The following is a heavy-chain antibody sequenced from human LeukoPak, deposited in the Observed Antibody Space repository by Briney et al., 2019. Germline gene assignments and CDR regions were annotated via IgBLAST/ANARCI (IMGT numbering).Heavy chain of an antibody. D-gene: IGHD4-23*01. CDR3: AKPDYGGRSFIDY. V-gene: IGHV3-30*18. CDR2: ISYDGTNK. J-gene: IGHJ4*02. CDR1: GFTFSSYG. Sequence: PGGSLRLSCAASGFTFSSYGMHWVRQAPGKGLEWVAVISYDGTNKFYADSVKGRFTISRDNSKSTLYLQMNSLRSADTAVYYCAKPDYGGRSFIDYWGQGTLVTVSS.